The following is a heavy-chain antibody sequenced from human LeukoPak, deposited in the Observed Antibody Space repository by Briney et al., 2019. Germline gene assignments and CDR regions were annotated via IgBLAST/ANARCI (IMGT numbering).Heavy chain of an antibody. CDR1: GFTVSSNY. J-gene: IGHJ4*02. CDR3: ARKRGKVWLPYYFDY. CDR2: IYSGGST. D-gene: IGHD5-12*01. Sequence: GGSLRLSCAVSGFTVSSNYMSWVRQAPRKGLEWVSVIYSGGSTYYADSVKGQFTISRDNSKNTLYLQMNSLRAEDTAVYYCARKRGKVWLPYYFDYWGQGTLVTVSS. V-gene: IGHV3-53*01.